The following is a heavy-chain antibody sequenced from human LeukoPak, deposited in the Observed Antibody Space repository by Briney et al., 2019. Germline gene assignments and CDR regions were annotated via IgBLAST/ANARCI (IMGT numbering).Heavy chain of an antibody. D-gene: IGHD2-2*01. CDR2: INHSGST. CDR1: GGSFSGYY. J-gene: IGHJ4*02. Sequence: SETLSLTCAVYGGSFSGYYWSWIRQPPGKGLEWIGEINHSGSTNYNPSLKSRVAISVDTSKNQFSPKLSSVTAADTAVYYCARGGTQDIVVVPAARAFDYWGQGTLVTVSS. CDR3: ARGGTQDIVVVPAARAFDY. V-gene: IGHV4-34*01.